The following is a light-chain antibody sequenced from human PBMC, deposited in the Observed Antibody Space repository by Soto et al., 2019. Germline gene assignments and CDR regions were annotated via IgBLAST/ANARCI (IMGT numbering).Light chain of an antibody. CDR2: LGS. CDR3: LQALRIPWT. CDR1: QSLLNSNGNNY. J-gene: IGKJ1*01. V-gene: IGKV2-28*01. Sequence: DLVMTQFPLSLPVTPGEPASISCTSSQSLLNSNGNNYLDWYLQKPGQSPQLLIHLGSKRASGVPDRFRARGSDASFTLKISRVEAEDVGVYYCLQALRIPWTFGQGTKVEIK.